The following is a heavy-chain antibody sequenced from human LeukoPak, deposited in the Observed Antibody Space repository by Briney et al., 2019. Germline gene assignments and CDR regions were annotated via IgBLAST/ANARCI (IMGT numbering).Heavy chain of an antibody. D-gene: IGHD3-10*01. V-gene: IGHV4-59*01. J-gene: IGHJ4*02. CDR3: ASDRGGDYASFDS. CDR2: IYYSGRS. CDR1: GGSITTYY. Sequence: SETLSLTCTVSGGSITTYYRSWIRQPPGKGLEWIASIYYSGRSNYNPSLRSRIAISLDTSKNQFSLTLSSVTAADTAVYYCASDRGGDYASFDSWGQGTLVTVSS.